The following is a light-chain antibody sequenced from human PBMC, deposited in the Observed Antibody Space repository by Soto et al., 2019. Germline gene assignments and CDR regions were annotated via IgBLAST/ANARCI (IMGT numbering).Light chain of an antibody. Sequence: EIVMTQSPATLSVSPGERATLSCRASQSVSSNLAWYQQKPGQAPRLLIYGASTRATGIPARFSGSGSGTEFTVTIRGLQSEDFAVYYCQQYNNWRETFGQGTKVEIK. J-gene: IGKJ1*01. CDR3: QQYNNWRET. CDR2: GAS. CDR1: QSVSSN. V-gene: IGKV3-15*01.